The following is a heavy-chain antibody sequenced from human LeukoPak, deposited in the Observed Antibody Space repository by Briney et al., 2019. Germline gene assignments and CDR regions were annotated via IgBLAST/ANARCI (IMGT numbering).Heavy chain of an antibody. V-gene: IGHV1-18*01. J-gene: IGHJ4*02. CDR2: ISANSGST. Sequence: GASVKVSCKASGYTFPINGISWVRQAPGQGLEWMGWISANSGSTQYAQKFQGRITMTRDTSTSTAYMELGSLRSDDTALYYCARDVMYALDYWGQGTLVTVSS. D-gene: IGHD2-8*01. CDR1: GYTFPING. CDR3: ARDVMYALDY.